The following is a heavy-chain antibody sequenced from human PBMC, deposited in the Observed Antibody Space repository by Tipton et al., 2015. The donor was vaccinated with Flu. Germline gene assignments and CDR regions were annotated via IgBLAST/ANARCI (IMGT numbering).Heavy chain of an antibody. V-gene: IGHV4-34*01. CDR2: INHSGST. D-gene: IGHD7-27*01. J-gene: IGHJ4*02. Sequence: LRLSCAVYGGSFSGYYWSWIRQPPGKGLEWIGEINHSGSTNYNPSLKSRVTISADTSKKQFSLKLNSVTAADTAVYFCATKFANWGVWEPSDYWGQGTLVTVSS. CDR3: ATKFANWGVWEPSDY. CDR1: GGSFSGYY.